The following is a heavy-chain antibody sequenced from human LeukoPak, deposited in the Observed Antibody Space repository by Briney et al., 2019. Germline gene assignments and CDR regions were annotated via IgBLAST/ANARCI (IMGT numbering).Heavy chain of an antibody. CDR1: GGSISSYY. Sequence: PSETLSLTCTVSGGSISSYYWSWIRQPPGKGLEWIGYIYYSGSTNYNPSLKSRVTISVDTSKNQFSPKLSSVTAADTAVYYCAREAGIRNAFDIWGQGTMVTVSS. CDR2: IYYSGST. V-gene: IGHV4-59*01. D-gene: IGHD6-13*01. J-gene: IGHJ3*02. CDR3: AREAGIRNAFDI.